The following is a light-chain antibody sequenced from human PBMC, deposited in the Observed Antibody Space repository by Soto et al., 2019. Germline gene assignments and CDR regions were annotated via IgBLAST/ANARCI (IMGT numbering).Light chain of an antibody. CDR2: DAS. CDR3: QHYNSYSEA. J-gene: IGKJ1*01. Sequence: DIQMTQSPSTLSASVGDRVTISCRASQSISNWLAWYQQKPGKAPKLLMSDASSLERGVPSRFSGSGSGTEFTLTISSLQPDDFATYYCQHYNSYSEAFGQGTKVDIK. CDR1: QSISNW. V-gene: IGKV1-5*01.